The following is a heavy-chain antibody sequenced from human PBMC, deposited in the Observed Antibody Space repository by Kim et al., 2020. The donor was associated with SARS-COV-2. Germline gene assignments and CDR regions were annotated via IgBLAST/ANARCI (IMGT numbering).Heavy chain of an antibody. CDR3: VKGPPGQLVLQDLHFDY. CDR1: GFTFSSYA. J-gene: IGHJ4*02. V-gene: IGHV3-64D*09. CDR2: ISSNGGST. Sequence: GGSLRLSCSASGFTFSSYAMHWVRQAPGKGLEYVSAISSNGGSTYYADSVKGRFTISRDNSKNTLYLQMSSLRAEDTAVYYCVKGPPGQLVLQDLHFDYWGQGTLVTVSS. D-gene: IGHD6-6*01.